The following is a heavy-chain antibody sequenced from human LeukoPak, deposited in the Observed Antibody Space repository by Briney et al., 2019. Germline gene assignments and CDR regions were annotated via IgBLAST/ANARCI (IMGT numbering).Heavy chain of an antibody. V-gene: IGHV3-21*01. CDR1: GFTFSSYS. CDR2: ISSSSSYI. Sequence: GGSLRLSCAASGFTFSSYSMNWVRQAPGKGLEWVSSISSSSSYIYYADSVKGRFTISRDNAKNSLYLQMNSLRAEDTAVYYCARDTAPKGSYFDYWGQGTLVTVSS. D-gene: IGHD3-10*01. J-gene: IGHJ4*02. CDR3: ARDTAPKGSYFDY.